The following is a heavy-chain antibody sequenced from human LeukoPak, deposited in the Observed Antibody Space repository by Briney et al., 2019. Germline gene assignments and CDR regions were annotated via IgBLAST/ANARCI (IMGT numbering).Heavy chain of an antibody. V-gene: IGHV3-21*04. J-gene: IGHJ3*01. CDR3: AKDTGTTVTQPPV. Sequence: PGGSLRLSCAASGFTFSSYSMNWVRQAPGKGLEWVSSISSSSSYIYYADSVKGRFTISRDNAKNSLYLQMNSLRAEDTALYYCAKDTGTTVTQPPVWGQGTMVTVSS. D-gene: IGHD4-17*01. CDR2: ISSSSSYI. CDR1: GFTFSSYS.